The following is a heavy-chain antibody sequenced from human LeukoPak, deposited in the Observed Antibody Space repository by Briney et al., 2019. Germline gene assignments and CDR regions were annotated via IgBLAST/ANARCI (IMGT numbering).Heavy chain of an antibody. Sequence: SETLSLTCTVSGASISSGGYYWTWIRQHPGKGLEWIGYIHYSGSTYYNPSLKSLKSRVTTSVDTSKSQFSLKLSSVTAADTAVYYCARDAKREFLDYWGQGTLVIVSS. D-gene: IGHD4/OR15-4a*01. CDR1: GASISSGGYY. J-gene: IGHJ4*02. CDR3: ARDAKREFLDY. CDR2: IHYSGST. V-gene: IGHV4-31*03.